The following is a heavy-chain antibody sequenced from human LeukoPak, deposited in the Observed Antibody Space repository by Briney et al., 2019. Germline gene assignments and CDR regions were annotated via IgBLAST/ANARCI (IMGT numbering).Heavy chain of an antibody. CDR1: GFSFTNSW. CDR3: AKDPKTNYGSGSYYSPNNWFDP. CDR2: MNPDENEK. J-gene: IGHJ5*02. Sequence: GGSLRLSCAASGFSFTNSWMSWVRQTPEKALEWVANMNPDENEKYYADSVKGRFTISRDNAKNSLYLQMNSLRAEDTAVYYCAKDPKTNYGSGSYYSPNNWFDPWGQGTLVTVSS. D-gene: IGHD3-10*01. V-gene: IGHV3-7*01.